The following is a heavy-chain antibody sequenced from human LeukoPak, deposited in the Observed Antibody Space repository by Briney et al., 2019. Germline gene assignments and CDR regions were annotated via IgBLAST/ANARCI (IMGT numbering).Heavy chain of an antibody. J-gene: IGHJ4*02. CDR3: TKARYYHFAY. D-gene: IGHD3-16*01. CDR2: ISGSDDST. Sequence: PGGSLRLSCVASGCTFSSYGMSWVRQAPGKGLEWVSAISGSDDSTYYAGSVRGRFTTSKDLSKHTLFLQMNSLTAEDTALYYCTKARYYHFAYWGQGTLVTVSS. CDR1: GCTFSSYG. V-gene: IGHV3-23*01.